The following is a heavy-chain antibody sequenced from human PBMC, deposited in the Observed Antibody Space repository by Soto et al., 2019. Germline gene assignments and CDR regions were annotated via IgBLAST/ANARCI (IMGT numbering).Heavy chain of an antibody. J-gene: IGHJ4*02. CDR1: GFTFSSYS. D-gene: IGHD3-16*01. V-gene: IGHV3-21*01. Sequence: GGSLRLSCAASGFTFSSYSMNWVRQAPGKGLEWVSYITGTSSYIYYADSVRGRFTISRDNSKNSLYLQMNGLRAEDTGLYYCARDQIRDYWGQGTLVTVSS. CDR2: ITGTSSYI. CDR3: ARDQIRDY.